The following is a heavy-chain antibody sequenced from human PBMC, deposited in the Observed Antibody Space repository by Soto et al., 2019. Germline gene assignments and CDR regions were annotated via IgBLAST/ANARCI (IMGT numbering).Heavy chain of an antibody. D-gene: IGHD3-9*01. CDR1: GFTFSSYS. J-gene: IGHJ5*02. CDR2: ISSSSSTI. V-gene: IGHV3-48*02. CDR3: ARGSGFAAQDRSFDWLSDGPNWFDP. Sequence: AGSLRLSCAASGFTFSSYSMNWFRQATGKGLEWVSYISSSSSTIYYADSVKGRFTISRDNAKNSLYLQMNSLRDEDTAVYYCARGSGFAAQDRSFDWLSDGPNWFDPWGQGTLVTVSS.